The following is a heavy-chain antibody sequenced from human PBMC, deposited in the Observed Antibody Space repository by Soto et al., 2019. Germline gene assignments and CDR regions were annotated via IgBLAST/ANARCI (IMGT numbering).Heavy chain of an antibody. D-gene: IGHD2-15*01. Sequence: QVQLVQSGAEVKKPGSSVKVSCKASGGTFSSYTISWVRQAPGQGLEWMGRIIPILGIANYAQKFQGRVTITADKSTSTADMELSSLRSEDTAVYYCARDNVVAATTYYYGMDVWGQGTTVTVSS. CDR2: IIPILGIA. V-gene: IGHV1-69*08. CDR1: GGTFSSYT. CDR3: ARDNVVAATTYYYGMDV. J-gene: IGHJ6*02.